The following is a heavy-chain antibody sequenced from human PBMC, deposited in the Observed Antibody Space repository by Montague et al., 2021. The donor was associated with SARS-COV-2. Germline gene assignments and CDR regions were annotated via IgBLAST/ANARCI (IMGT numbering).Heavy chain of an antibody. CDR2: IYYTGSS. D-gene: IGHD3-9*01. CDR3: ASLRGSAEILTAFQGVSYFYGMDV. Sequence: SETLSLTCTVSGGSVSSGSFYWSWIRQPPGKGLELIGYIYYTGSSNYXXXLKSRVTISVDTSKNQFSLKLSSVTVADTAVYYCASLRGSAEILTAFQGVSYFYGMDVWGQGTTVTVSS. J-gene: IGHJ6*02. V-gene: IGHV4-61*01. CDR1: GGSVSSGSFY.